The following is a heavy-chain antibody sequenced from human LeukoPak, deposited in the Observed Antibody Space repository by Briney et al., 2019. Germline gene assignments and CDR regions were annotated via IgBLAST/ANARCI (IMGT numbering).Heavy chain of an antibody. J-gene: IGHJ3*02. V-gene: IGHV3-21*01. CDR2: ISSSSSYI. CDR1: ALTFIRYS. Sequence: GGSLRLSRAAAALTFIRYSMDSGRQAPGKGLEWVSSISSSSSYIYYADSVKGRFTISTDNQKTSLYLQMNRLRAQEPPLSRSERPVQEQLVRDALDSSGQGTMVTVSS. CDR3: ERPVQEQLVRDALDS. D-gene: IGHD6-13*01.